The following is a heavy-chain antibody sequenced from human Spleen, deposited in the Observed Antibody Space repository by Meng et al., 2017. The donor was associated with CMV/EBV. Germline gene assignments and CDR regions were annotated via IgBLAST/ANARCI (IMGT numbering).Heavy chain of an antibody. CDR2: ARYDGRNI. J-gene: IGHJ4*02. Sequence: LSLTCAASGFTFSGYGMHWVRQAPGKGLEWVAFARYDGRNIYHADSVKGRFTSSRDNAKNSLYLEMNSLRAEDTALYYCVRWTYGSGSYNVFDYWGQGILVTVSS. CDR1: GFTFSGYG. CDR3: VRWTYGSGSYNVFDY. D-gene: IGHD3-10*01. V-gene: IGHV3-33*01.